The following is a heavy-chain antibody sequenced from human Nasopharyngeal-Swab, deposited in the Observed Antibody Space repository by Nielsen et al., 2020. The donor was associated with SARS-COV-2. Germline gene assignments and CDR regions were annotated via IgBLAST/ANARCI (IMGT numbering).Heavy chain of an antibody. CDR3: ARHWAASSSGHYYGMDV. CDR1: GYSFTSYW. CDR2: IYPGDSDT. V-gene: IGHV5-51*01. Sequence: KVSCKGSGYSFTSYWIGWVRQMPGKGLEWMGIIYPGDSDTRYSPSFQGQVTISADKSISTAYLQWSSLKASDTAMYYCARHWAASSSGHYYGMDVWGQGTTVTVSS. J-gene: IGHJ6*02. D-gene: IGHD6-6*01.